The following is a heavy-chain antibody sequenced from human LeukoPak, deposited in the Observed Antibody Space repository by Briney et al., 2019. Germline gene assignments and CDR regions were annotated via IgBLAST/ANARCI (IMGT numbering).Heavy chain of an antibody. Sequence: GGSLRLSCAASGFTFSSYAMSWVRQAPGKGLEWVSAISGSGGSTYYADSVKGRFTISRDNSKNTLYLQMNSLKTEDTAVYYCTTGIAAAGATYWGQGTLVTVSS. D-gene: IGHD6-13*01. CDR3: TTGIAAAGATY. V-gene: IGHV3-23*01. J-gene: IGHJ4*02. CDR2: ISGSGGST. CDR1: GFTFSSYA.